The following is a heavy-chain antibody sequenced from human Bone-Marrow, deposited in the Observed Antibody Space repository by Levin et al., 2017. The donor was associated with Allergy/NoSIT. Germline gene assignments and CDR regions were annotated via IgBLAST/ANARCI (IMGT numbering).Heavy chain of an antibody. CDR2: INHSGST. J-gene: IGHJ6*02. V-gene: IGHV4-34*01. CDR3: ARGPLKRRYCSSTSCYANDYYYGMDV. Sequence: SETLSLTCAVYGGSFSGYYWSWIRQPPGKGLEWIGEINHSGSTNYNPSLKSRVTISVDTSKNQFSLKLSSVTAADTAVYYCARGPLKRRYCSSTSCYANDYYYGMDVWGQGTTVTVSS. D-gene: IGHD2-2*01. CDR1: GGSFSGYY.